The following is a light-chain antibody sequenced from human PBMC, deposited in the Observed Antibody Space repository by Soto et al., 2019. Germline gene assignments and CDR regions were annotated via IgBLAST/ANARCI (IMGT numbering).Light chain of an antibody. CDR3: QQSRT. Sequence: DIQMTQSPSTLAASVGDTVTITCRASQSISSWLAWYQQKPGKAPKLLIQKASSLESGVPSRFSGSRSWTEFTLTITSLQPADFATYYCQQSRTFGQGTKVEIK. J-gene: IGKJ1*01. CDR2: KAS. V-gene: IGKV1-5*03. CDR1: QSISSW.